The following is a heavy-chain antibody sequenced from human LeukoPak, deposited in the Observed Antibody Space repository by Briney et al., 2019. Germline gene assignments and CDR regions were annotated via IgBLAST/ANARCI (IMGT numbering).Heavy chain of an antibody. CDR1: GGSISSSSYY. V-gene: IGHV4-39*01. Sequence: SETLSLTCTVSGGSISSSSYYWVWIRQPPGKGLEWIGSIYYSGSTYYNPSLKSRVTISVDTSENQFSLKLTSVTAADTAVYCCARSASYGDYDFDYWGQGTLVTVSS. D-gene: IGHD4-17*01. CDR2: IYYSGST. CDR3: ARSASYGDYDFDY. J-gene: IGHJ4*02.